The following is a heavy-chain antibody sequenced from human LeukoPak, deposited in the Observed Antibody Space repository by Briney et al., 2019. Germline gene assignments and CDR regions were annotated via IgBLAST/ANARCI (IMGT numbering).Heavy chain of an antibody. CDR2: IFHSGST. CDR3: ARGAWELLSGAFDI. V-gene: IGHV4-30-2*01. Sequence: NSSQTLSLTCAVSGGSISSGPYSWSWIRQPPGKGLEWIGYIFHSGSTDYSPSLRSRVTISVDTSKNQFSLKLSSVTAADTAVYYCARGAWELLSGAFDIWGQGTMVTVSS. J-gene: IGHJ3*02. D-gene: IGHD1-26*01. CDR1: GGSISSGPYS.